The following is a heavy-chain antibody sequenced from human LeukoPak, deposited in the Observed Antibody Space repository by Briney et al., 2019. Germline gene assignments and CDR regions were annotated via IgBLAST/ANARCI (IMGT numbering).Heavy chain of an antibody. Sequence: GGSLRLSCAASGFTFSNYAIHWVRQAPGKGLEWVAVIWHDGSEKYYEDSVKGRFTISRDNSKNTLYLQMNSLRAEDTAVYYCARGWALAGNPNWFEPWGQGTLVTVSS. CDR2: IWHDGSEK. CDR1: GFTFSNYA. V-gene: IGHV3-33*01. D-gene: IGHD6-19*01. J-gene: IGHJ5*02. CDR3: ARGWALAGNPNWFEP.